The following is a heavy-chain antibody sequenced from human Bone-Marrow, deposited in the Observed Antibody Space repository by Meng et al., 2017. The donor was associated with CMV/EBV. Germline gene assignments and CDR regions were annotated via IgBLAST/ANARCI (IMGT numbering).Heavy chain of an antibody. CDR1: GFTFSSYA. D-gene: IGHD2-2*01. CDR2: ISYDGSNK. J-gene: IGHJ6*02. CDR3: ARAAFCSSSTCWYGMDV. V-gene: IGHV3-30-3*01. Sequence: GESLKISCAAAGFTFSSYAMHWVRQAPGKGLEWVAVISYDGSNKYYADSVKGRFTISRDNSKNTLYLHMNSLRAEDTAVYYCARAAFCSSSTCWYGMDVWGQGTTVTVSS.